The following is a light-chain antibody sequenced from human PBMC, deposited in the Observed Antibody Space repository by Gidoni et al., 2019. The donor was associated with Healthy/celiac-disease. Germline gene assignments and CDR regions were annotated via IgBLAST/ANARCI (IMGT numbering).Light chain of an antibody. CDR3: QQYYTTPWT. CDR2: WAS. CDR1: QSVLYSSNNKNY. V-gene: IGKV4-1*01. J-gene: IGKJ1*01. Sequence: DIVMTQSPDSLAVSLGERATINCKSSQSVLYSSNNKNYLALYQQNPGQPPKRLIYWASTRETRVPDRFSGSGSGTDFTLTISSLQAEDVAVYYCQQYYTTPWTFGQGTKVEIK.